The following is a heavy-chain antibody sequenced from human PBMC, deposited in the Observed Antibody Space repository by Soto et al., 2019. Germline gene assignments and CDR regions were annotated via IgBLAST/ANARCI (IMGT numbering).Heavy chain of an antibody. CDR3: ARSSPSHYYDSSGYYSTGFDY. CDR1: GYGFTRSW. D-gene: IGHD3-22*01. Sequence: EALTISRKGSGYGFTRSWIGLVRQMSGKGLEWMGIIYPGDSDTRYSPSFQGQVTISADKSISTAYLQWSSLKASDTAMYYCARSSPSHYYDSSGYYSTGFDYWGQGTLVTGS. V-gene: IGHV5-51*01. CDR2: IYPGDSDT. J-gene: IGHJ4*02.